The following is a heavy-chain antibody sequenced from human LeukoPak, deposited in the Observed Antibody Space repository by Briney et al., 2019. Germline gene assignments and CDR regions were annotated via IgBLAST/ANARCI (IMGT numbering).Heavy chain of an antibody. CDR2: IYYTGST. J-gene: IGHJ4*02. V-gene: IGHV4-39*01. D-gene: IGHD5-18*01. CDR1: GGSINRDSYY. Sequence: PSETLSLTCTVSGGSINRDSYYWGWIRQPPGKGLGWIGSIYYTGSTYYNPSLKSRVTISVDMSKNQFSLKLSSVTAADTAVYYCWTSSRYGFDYWGQGTLVTVSS. CDR3: WTSSRYGFDY.